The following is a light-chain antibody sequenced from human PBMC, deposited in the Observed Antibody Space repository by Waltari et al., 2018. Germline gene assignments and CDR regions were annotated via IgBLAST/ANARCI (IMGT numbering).Light chain of an antibody. Sequence: DIVLTQSPDSLVVSLGERAPINCKANQNVLYNSNKKYYLGWYPQKPGQPPKLLIYWASTRESGVPDRFSGTGSGTDFTLTISSLQAEDVAVYYCHQYFSPHWTFGQGTKVEIK. CDR1: QNVLYNSNKKYY. CDR3: HQYFSPHWT. V-gene: IGKV4-1*01. J-gene: IGKJ1*01. CDR2: WAS.